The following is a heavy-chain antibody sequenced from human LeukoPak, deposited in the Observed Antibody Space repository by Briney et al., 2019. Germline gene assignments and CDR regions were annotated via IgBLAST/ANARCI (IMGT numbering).Heavy chain of an antibody. CDR2: IYYSGST. CDR3: ARDKLTYFDY. Sequence: SETLSLTYTVSGGSISSYYWSWIRQPPGKGLEWIGYIYYSGSTNYNPSLKSRVTISVDTSKNQFSLKLSSVTAADTAVYYCARDKLTYFDYWGQGTLVTVSS. D-gene: IGHD1-1*01. CDR1: GGSISSYY. J-gene: IGHJ4*02. V-gene: IGHV4-59*01.